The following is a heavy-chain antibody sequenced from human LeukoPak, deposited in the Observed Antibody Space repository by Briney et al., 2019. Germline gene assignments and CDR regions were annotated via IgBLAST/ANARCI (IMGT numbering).Heavy chain of an antibody. CDR1: GDSISSSDYY. D-gene: IGHD1-26*01. Sequence: SETLSLTCTVSGDSISSSDYYWGWIRQPPGKGLGRIGTISYSGSTYYNPSLQSRVTISVDTSKNQFSLELSSVTAADTAVYYCARGSRRLADFHYWGQGTLVTVSS. J-gene: IGHJ4*02. CDR2: ISYSGST. V-gene: IGHV4-39*01. CDR3: ARGSRRLADFHY.